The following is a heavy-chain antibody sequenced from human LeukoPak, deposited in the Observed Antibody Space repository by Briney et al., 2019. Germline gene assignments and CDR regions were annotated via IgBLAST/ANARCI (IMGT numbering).Heavy chain of an antibody. V-gene: IGHV3-21*01. D-gene: IGHD2/OR15-2a*01. CDR3: AQGAFLWSPDY. J-gene: IGHJ4*02. CDR1: GFTFSSYC. Sequence: GGSLRLSCAASGFTFSSYCMNWVRQAPGKGLEWVSSISSSSSYIYYADSVKGRFTISRDNAKNSLYLQMNSLRAEDTAVYYCAQGAFLWSPDYWGQGTLVTVSS. CDR2: ISSSSSYI.